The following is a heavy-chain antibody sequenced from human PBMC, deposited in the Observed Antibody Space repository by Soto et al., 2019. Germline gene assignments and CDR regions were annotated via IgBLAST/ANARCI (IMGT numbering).Heavy chain of an antibody. CDR1: GSTFSSYA. J-gene: IGHJ6*02. Sequence: PGGSLRLSCAASGSTFSSYAMSWVRQAPGKGLEWVSAISGSGGSTYYADSVKGRFTISRDNSKNTLYLQMNSLRAEDTAVYYCAKALYSSSWGPLRNYYYYYGMDVWGQGTTVTVSS. D-gene: IGHD6-13*01. CDR2: ISGSGGST. CDR3: AKALYSSSWGPLRNYYYYYGMDV. V-gene: IGHV3-23*01.